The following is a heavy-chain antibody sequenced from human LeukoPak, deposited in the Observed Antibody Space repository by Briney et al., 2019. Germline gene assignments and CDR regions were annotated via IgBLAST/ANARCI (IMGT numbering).Heavy chain of an antibody. CDR1: GFTFSSYW. V-gene: IGHV3-7*01. J-gene: IGHJ6*02. D-gene: IGHD3-10*01. Sequence: PGGSLRLSCVASGFTFSSYWMSWVRQAPGKGLEWVANIKQDGSEIYYVDSVKGRLTISRDNAKNSLYLQMNSLRAEDTAVYYCARLVRGVGGLDVWGQGTTLTVSS. CDR2: IKQDGSEI. CDR3: ARLVRGVGGLDV.